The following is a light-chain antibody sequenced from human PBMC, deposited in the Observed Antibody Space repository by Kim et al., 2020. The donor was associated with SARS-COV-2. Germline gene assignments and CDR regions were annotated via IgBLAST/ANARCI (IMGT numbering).Light chain of an antibody. Sequence: GQSVTISCTGTSSDVGGYNYVSWYQQHPGKAPKLMIYDVSRRPSGVPDRFSGSKSGSTASLTISGLQAEDEADYYCYSYAGSYTWVFGGGTRLTVL. V-gene: IGLV2-11*01. J-gene: IGLJ3*02. CDR2: DVS. CDR1: SSDVGGYNY. CDR3: YSYAGSYTWV.